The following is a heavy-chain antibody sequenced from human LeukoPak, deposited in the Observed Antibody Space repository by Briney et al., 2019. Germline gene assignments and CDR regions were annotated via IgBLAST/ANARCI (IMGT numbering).Heavy chain of an antibody. CDR2: IYSGGST. J-gene: IGHJ6*03. D-gene: IGHD5-12*01. V-gene: IGHV3-53*01. Sequence: PGGSLRLSCAASGFTFSSYAMSWVRQAPGKGLEWVSVIYSGGSTYYADSVKGRFTISRDNSKNTLYLQMNSLRAEDTAVYYCARVRGYDSYYYMDVWGKGTTVTISS. CDR3: ARVRGYDSYYYMDV. CDR1: GFTFSSYA.